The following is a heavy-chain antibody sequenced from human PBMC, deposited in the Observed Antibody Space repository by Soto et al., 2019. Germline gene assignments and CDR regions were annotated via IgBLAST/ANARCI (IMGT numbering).Heavy chain of an antibody. J-gene: IGHJ6*02. D-gene: IGHD1-26*01. CDR3: GRSVVGATGEILYNAMDV. CDR2: IDAASGNT. CDR1: GYTFSGYS. V-gene: IGHV1-3*01. Sequence: QVQLVQSGAEVKKPGASVKVSCKASGYTFSGYSLHWVRQAPGQRLEWMGWIDAASGNTKYSRRFRGRVSITSDTSASTAYMELSGLRSEDTAVYYCGRSVVGATGEILYNAMDVWGLGTTVTVSS.